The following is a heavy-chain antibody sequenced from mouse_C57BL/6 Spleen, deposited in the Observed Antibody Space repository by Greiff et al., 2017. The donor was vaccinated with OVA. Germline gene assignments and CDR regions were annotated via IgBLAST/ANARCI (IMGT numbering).Heavy chain of an antibody. D-gene: IGHD2-4*01. J-gene: IGHJ2*01. CDR3: ARSGYDYDEYYFDY. CDR1: GYTFTDYY. V-gene: IGHV1-19*01. Sequence: VQLQQSGPVLVKPGASVKMSCKASGYTFTDYYMNWVKQSHGKSLEWIGVINPYNGGTSYNQKFKGKATLTVDKSSSTAYMELNSLTSEDSAVYYCARSGYDYDEYYFDYWGQGTTLTVSS. CDR2: INPYNGGT.